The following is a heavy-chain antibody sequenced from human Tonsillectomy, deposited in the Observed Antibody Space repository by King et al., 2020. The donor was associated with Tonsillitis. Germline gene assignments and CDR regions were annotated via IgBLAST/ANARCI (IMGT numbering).Heavy chain of an antibody. CDR2: IYFSGNT. CDR3: ARFYGDFPDYYFDY. CDR1: GDSISSGGCY. Sequence: QLQESGPGLVKPSQTLSLTCTVSGDSISSGGCYWSWIRQHPGKGLEWIGYIYFSGNTYYNPSLKSLVTISVDTSKNQFSLKLSSVTVADTAVYYCARFYGDFPDYYFDYWGQGTLVTVSS. J-gene: IGHJ4*02. V-gene: IGHV4-31*01. D-gene: IGHD4-17*01.